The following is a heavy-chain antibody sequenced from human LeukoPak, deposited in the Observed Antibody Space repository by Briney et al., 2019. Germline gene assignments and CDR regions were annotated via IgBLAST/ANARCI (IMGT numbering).Heavy chain of an antibody. V-gene: IGHV5-51*01. Sequence: GESLKISCKGSGYSSPTYWIAWVRQMPGKGLEWMGIIYPGESNIRYSPSFQGQVTVSADKSISTAYLQWSSLKASDTAMYYCARPPSRGYSSSFEYWGQGTLVTVSS. CDR3: ARPPSRGYSSSFEY. CDR1: GYSSPTYW. D-gene: IGHD5-18*01. CDR2: IYPGESNI. J-gene: IGHJ4*02.